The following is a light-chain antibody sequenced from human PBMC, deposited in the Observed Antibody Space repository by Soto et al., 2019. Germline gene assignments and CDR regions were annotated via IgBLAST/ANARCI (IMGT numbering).Light chain of an antibody. V-gene: IGKV3-20*01. Sequence: EIVLTQSPGTLSLSPGEGATLSCRASQSVSSTYLAWYQQKPGRAPRLLIYGASSRATGIPDRFSGRGSGTDLTLTISRLEPEDFAVYYCQQYGSSPGTFGQGTKVEIK. CDR1: QSVSSTY. J-gene: IGKJ1*01. CDR2: GAS. CDR3: QQYGSSPGT.